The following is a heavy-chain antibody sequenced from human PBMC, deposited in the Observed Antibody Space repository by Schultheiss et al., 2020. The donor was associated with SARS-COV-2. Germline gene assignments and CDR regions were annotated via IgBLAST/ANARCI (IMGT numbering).Heavy chain of an antibody. CDR3: ARHVDAGYSSGWYNY. CDR1: GYTFTGYY. V-gene: IGHV1-2*02. Sequence: ASVKVSCKASGYTFTGYYMHWVRQAPGQGLEWMGWINPNSGGTNYAQKFQGRVTMTTDTSTSTAYMELRSLRSDDTAVYYCARHVDAGYSSGWYNYWGQGTLVTVSS. J-gene: IGHJ4*02. D-gene: IGHD6-19*01. CDR2: INPNSGGT.